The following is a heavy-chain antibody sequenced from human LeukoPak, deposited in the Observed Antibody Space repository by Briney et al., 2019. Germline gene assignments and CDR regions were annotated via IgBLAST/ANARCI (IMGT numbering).Heavy chain of an antibody. J-gene: IGHJ3*02. V-gene: IGHV3-23*01. D-gene: IGHD2-21*02. CDR1: GFTFSSYA. CDR3: AKVLHIVVVTAIDAFDI. Sequence: GGSLRLSCAASGFTFSSYAMSWVRQAPGKGLEWVSAISGSGGSTYYADSVRGRFTISRDNSKNTLYLQMNSLRAEDTAVYYCAKVLHIVVVTAIDAFDIWGQGTMVTVSS. CDR2: ISGSGGST.